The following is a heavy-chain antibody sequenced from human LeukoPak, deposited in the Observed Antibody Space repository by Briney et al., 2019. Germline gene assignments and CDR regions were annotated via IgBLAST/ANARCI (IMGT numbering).Heavy chain of an antibody. Sequence: GGSLRLSCAASGFTFSSYAMSWVRQPPGKGLEWVSAISGSGGSTYYAASVTGRFTISRDNSKNTLYLQMNSLRAEDTAVYYCALPYYYDSSGQGDFDYWGQGTLVTVSS. CDR2: ISGSGGST. D-gene: IGHD3-22*01. V-gene: IGHV3-23*01. J-gene: IGHJ4*02. CDR1: GFTFSSYA. CDR3: ALPYYYDSSGQGDFDY.